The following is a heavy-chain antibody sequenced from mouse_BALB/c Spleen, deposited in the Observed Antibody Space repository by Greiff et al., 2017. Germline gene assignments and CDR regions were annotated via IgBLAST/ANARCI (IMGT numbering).Heavy chain of an antibody. V-gene: IGHV5-12-1*01. D-gene: IGHD2-4*01. J-gene: IGHJ2*01. CDR1: GFAFSSYD. CDR3: ARHERDYDGSYFDY. CDR2: ISSGGGST. Sequence: EVQLVESGGGLVKPGGSLKLSCAASGFAFSSYDMSWVRQTPEKRLEWVAYISSGGGSTYYPDTVKGRFTISRDNAKNTLYLQMSSLKSEDTAMYYCARHERDYDGSYFDYWGQGTTLTVSS.